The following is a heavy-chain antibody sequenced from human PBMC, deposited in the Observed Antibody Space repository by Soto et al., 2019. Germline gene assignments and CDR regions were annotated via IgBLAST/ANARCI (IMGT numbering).Heavy chain of an antibody. Sequence: PSETLSLTCAVSGGSISSGDYYWSWIRQPPGKGLEWIGYIYYSGSTYYNPSLKSRVTISVDTSKNQFSLKLSSVTAADTAVYFCARDPERSSSYYYYGMDVWGQGTTVTVSS. CDR1: GGSISSGDYY. D-gene: IGHD6-6*01. CDR3: ARDPERSSSYYYYGMDV. CDR2: IYYSGST. J-gene: IGHJ6*02. V-gene: IGHV4-30-4*01.